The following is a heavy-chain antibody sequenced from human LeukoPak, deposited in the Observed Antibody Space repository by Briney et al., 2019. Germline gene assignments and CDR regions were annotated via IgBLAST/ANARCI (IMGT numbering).Heavy chain of an antibody. J-gene: IGHJ4*02. D-gene: IGHD2-2*01. V-gene: IGHV1-18*01. CDR3: AVIAGSDIVVVPDLTFDY. CDR1: GYTFTSYG. Sequence: ASVKVSCKASGYTFTSYGISWVRQAPGQGLEWMGWISAYNGNTNYAQKLQGRVTMTTDTSTSTAYMELRSLRSDDTAVYYCAVIAGSDIVVVPDLTFDYWGQGTLVTVSS. CDR2: ISAYNGNT.